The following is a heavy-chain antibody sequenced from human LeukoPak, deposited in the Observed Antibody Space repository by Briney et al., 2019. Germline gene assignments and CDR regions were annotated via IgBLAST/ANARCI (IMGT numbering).Heavy chain of an antibody. Sequence: PGGSLRLSCAASGFTFSSYGMHWVRQAPGKGLEWVAFIRYDGSNKYYADSAKGRFTISRDNSKNTLYLQMNSLRAEDTAVYYCAKDHYDFWSGYRLYYYYYIDVWGKGTTVTVSS. CDR2: IRYDGSNK. V-gene: IGHV3-30*02. D-gene: IGHD3-3*01. CDR1: GFTFSSYG. J-gene: IGHJ6*03. CDR3: AKDHYDFWSGYRLYYYYYIDV.